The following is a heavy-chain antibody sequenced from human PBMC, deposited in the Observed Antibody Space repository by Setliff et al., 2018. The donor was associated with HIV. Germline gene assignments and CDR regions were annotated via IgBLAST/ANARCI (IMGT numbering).Heavy chain of an antibody. Sequence: GGSLRLSCAASGFTFRTYDMSWVRQAPGKGLEWVSTIGGSGDNTYYADSVKGRFTISRDNSKNTLFLQMDSLRVEDTALYYCAKVYYADSGYFDSWGQGTLVTVSS. CDR2: IGGSGDNT. J-gene: IGHJ4*02. CDR1: GFTFRTYD. D-gene: IGHD3-16*01. CDR3: AKVYYADSGYFDS. V-gene: IGHV3-23*01.